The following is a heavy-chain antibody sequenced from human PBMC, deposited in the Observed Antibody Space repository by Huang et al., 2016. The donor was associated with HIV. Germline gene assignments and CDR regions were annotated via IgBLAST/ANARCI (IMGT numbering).Heavy chain of an antibody. CDR1: GFSFSSFA. V-gene: IGHV3-23*01. J-gene: IGHJ4*02. D-gene: IGHD3-22*01. CDR2: VSNSASSR. CDR3: AKDLVTYDSSGSV. Sequence: EVHLLESGGGLVQPGGSLRLSCAASGFSFSSFAMSWVRQGPGRGLEWVSTVSNSASSRHYSDSVRGRFTISRDNSKDTLYLQMNSLRAEDTALYYCAKDLVTYDSSGSVWGQGTLVTVSS.